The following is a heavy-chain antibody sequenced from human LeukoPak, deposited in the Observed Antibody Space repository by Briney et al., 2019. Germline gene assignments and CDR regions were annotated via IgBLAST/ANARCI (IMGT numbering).Heavy chain of an antibody. D-gene: IGHD2-15*01. CDR3: AKDSSAVFYCGGGACYSNY. Sequence: PGGSLRLSCAASGFTFSSYAMSWVRQAPGKGLEWVSAISNSDDGRYYADSAKGRFTISRDNSKNTLYLQMNSLRTEDTAVYYCAKDSSAVFYCGGGACYSNYWGQGTLVTVSS. CDR1: GFTFSSYA. J-gene: IGHJ4*02. V-gene: IGHV3-23*01. CDR2: ISNSDDGR.